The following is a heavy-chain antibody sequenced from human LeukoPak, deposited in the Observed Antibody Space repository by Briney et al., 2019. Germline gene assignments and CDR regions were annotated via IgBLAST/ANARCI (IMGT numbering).Heavy chain of an antibody. J-gene: IGHJ4*02. CDR3: AKDIGTYYGSGSYYV. CDR1: GFTFSSYA. V-gene: IGHV3-23*01. CDR2: ISGSGGST. D-gene: IGHD3-10*01. Sequence: GALRLSCAASGFTFSSYAMSWVRQAPGKGLEWVSAISGSGGSTYYADSVKGRFTISRDNSKNTLYLQVNSLRPEDTAVYYCAKDIGTYYGSGSYYVWGQGTLVTVSS.